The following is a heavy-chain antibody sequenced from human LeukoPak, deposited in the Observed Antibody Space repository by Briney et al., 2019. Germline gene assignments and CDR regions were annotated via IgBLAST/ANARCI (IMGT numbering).Heavy chain of an antibody. CDR3: ATSANSGWSYFGN. V-gene: IGHV4-4*07. D-gene: IGHD6-19*01. CDR1: GVSISSYY. J-gene: IGHJ4*02. Sequence: SETLSLTCTVSGVSISSYYWSWIRQPAGKGLEWIGRIYTTGSTNYNPSLKSRVTMSVDTSKSQFSMRLSSVTAADTAVYYCATSANSGWSYFGNWGQGTLVTVSS. CDR2: IYTTGST.